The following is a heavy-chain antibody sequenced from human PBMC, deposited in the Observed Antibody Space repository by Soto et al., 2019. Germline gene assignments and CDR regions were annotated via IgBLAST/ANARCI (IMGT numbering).Heavy chain of an antibody. J-gene: IGHJ3*02. CDR3: ARDYVRAFDI. V-gene: IGHV4-61*08. CDR1: GGSISSGGYY. D-gene: IGHD3-16*01. CDR2: IYYSGST. Sequence: PSETLSLTCTVSGGSISSGGYYWSWIRQHPGKGLEWIGYIYYSGSTNYNPSLKSRVTISIDTSKNQFSLKLSSVTAADTAVYYCARDYVRAFDIWGEGTMVTVSS.